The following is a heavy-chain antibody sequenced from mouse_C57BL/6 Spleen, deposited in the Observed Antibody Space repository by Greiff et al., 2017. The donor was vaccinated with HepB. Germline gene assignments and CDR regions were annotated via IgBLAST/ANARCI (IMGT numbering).Heavy chain of an antibody. CDR3: SRSGGYYGRPYYFDY. CDR2: INPSNGGT. J-gene: IGHJ2*01. CDR1: GYTFTSYW. D-gene: IGHD1-1*01. V-gene: IGHV1-53*01. Sequence: QVQLQQPGTELVKPGASVKLSCKASGYTFTSYWMHWVKQRPGQGLEWIGNINPSNGGTNYNEKFKSKATLTVDKSSSTAYMQLSSLTSEDSAVYYCSRSGGYYGRPYYFDYWGQGTTLTVSS.